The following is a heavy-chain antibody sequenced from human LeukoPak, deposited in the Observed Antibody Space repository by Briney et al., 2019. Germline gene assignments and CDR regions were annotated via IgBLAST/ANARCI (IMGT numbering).Heavy chain of an antibody. Sequence: SVKVSCKASGGTFSSYAISWVRQAPGQGLEWMGGIIPIFGTANYAQKFQGRVTITADESTSTAYMELSSLRSEDTAVYYCASGSSSWYDDFDYWGQGTLVTVSS. CDR3: ASGSSSWYDDFDY. CDR2: IIPIFGTA. CDR1: GGTFSSYA. J-gene: IGHJ4*02. V-gene: IGHV1-69*13. D-gene: IGHD6-13*01.